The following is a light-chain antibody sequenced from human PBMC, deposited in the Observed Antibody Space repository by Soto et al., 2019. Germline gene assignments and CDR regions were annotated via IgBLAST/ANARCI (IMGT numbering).Light chain of an antibody. Sequence: EIVMTQSPATLSVSPGERATLSCRASQSVSSNLAWYQQKPGQAPRLLIYGASTRATGIPARFSGSGSGTEFTLTISRLQSEDFAVYYCQQYNNWPWTFGQGNKVEIK. CDR2: GAS. J-gene: IGKJ1*01. CDR3: QQYNNWPWT. CDR1: QSVSSN. V-gene: IGKV3-15*01.